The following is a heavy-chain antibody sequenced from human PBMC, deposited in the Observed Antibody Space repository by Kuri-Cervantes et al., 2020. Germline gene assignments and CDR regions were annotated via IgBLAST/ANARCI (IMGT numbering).Heavy chain of an antibody. Sequence: SETLSLTCTVSGGSISGYYWSWIRQPPGKGLEWIGEINHSGSTNYNPSLKSRVTISVDTSKNQFSLKLSSVTAADTAVYYCARGVLAYGSGSYYNALLDYWGQGTLVTVSS. CDR2: INHSGST. J-gene: IGHJ4*02. CDR1: GGSISGYY. CDR3: ARGVLAYGSGSYYNALLDY. V-gene: IGHV4-34*01. D-gene: IGHD3-10*01.